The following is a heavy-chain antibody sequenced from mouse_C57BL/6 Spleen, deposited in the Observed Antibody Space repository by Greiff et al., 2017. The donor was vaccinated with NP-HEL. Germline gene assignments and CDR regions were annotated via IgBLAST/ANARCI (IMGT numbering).Heavy chain of an antibody. V-gene: IGHV7-1*01. CDR3: AWEGRLTGTFDY. Sequence: EVKLMESGGGLVQSGRSLRLSCATSGFTFSDFYMEWVRQAPGKGLEWIAASRNKANDYTTEYNASVKGRFIVSRDTSQSIRNLQMNALRAEDTAIYYCAWEGRLTGTFDYWGQGTTLTVSS. CDR1: GFTFSDFY. J-gene: IGHJ2*01. D-gene: IGHD4-1*01. CDR2: SRNKANDYTT.